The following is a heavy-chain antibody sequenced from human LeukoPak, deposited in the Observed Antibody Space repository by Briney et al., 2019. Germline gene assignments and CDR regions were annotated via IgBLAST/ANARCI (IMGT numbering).Heavy chain of an antibody. V-gene: IGHV3-33*01. Sequence: PGGSLRLSCAASGFTFSSYGMHWVRQAPGKGLEWVAVIWYDGSNTYYADSVKGRFTISRDNSKNTLYLQMNSLRAEVTAIYYCATLLQGDGMDVWGKGTTVTVSS. CDR2: IWYDGSNT. J-gene: IGHJ6*04. CDR3: ATLLQGDGMDV. D-gene: IGHD4-11*01. CDR1: GFTFSSYG.